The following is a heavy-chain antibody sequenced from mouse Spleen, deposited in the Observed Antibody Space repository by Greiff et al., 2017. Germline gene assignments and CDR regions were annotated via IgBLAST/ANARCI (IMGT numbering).Heavy chain of an antibody. J-gene: IGHJ3*01. CDR1: GFTFSSYA. D-gene: IGHD2-14*01. CDR3: ARHGGYDGWFAY. CDR2: ISSGGGNT. Sequence: EVKLMESGGGLVKLGGSLKLSCAASGFTFSSYAMSWVRQTPEKRLEWVATISSGGGNTYYPDSVKGRFTISRDNAKNTLYLQMSSLKSEDTAMYYCARHGGYDGWFAYWGQGTLVTVSA. V-gene: IGHV5-9*04.